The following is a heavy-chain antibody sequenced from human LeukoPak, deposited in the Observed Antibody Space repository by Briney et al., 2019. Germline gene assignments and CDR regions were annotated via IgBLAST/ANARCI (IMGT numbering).Heavy chain of an antibody. CDR1: GFALSSYG. V-gene: IGHV3-30*18. J-gene: IGHJ4*02. CDR2: ISYDGSNK. CDR3: AKGWRFDY. Sequence: GGSLRLSCAASGFALSSYGMHRVRQAPGKGLEWVAVISYDGSNKYYADSVKGRFTISRDNSKNTLYLQMNSLRAEDTAVYYCAKGWRFDYWGQGTLVTVSS.